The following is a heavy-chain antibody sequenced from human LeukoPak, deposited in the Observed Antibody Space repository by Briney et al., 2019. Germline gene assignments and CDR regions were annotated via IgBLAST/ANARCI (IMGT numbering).Heavy chain of an antibody. CDR2: ISTSSSYI. J-gene: IGHJ4*02. V-gene: IGHV3-21*01. CDR1: GFTFSSYS. Sequence: GGSLRLSCTASGFTFSSYSMNWVRQAPGKGLEWVSSISTSSSYIYYADSVKGRFSISRDNAKNSLFLQMNSLRAEDTAVYYCAIGRGSFDYWGQGTLVTVSS. D-gene: IGHD1-26*01. CDR3: AIGRGSFDY.